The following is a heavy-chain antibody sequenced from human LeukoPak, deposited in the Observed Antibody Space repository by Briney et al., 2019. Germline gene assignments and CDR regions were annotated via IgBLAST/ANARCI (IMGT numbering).Heavy chain of an antibody. D-gene: IGHD2-21*02. CDR3: ARLGVVVTALYYFDY. J-gene: IGHJ4*02. CDR2: IYYSGSI. V-gene: IGHV4-30-4*01. Sequence: SETLSLTCTVSGGSISSGDYYWGWIRQLPGKGLEWIGYIYYSGSIYYNPSLKSRVTISVDTSKNQFSLKLSSVTAADTAVYYCARLGVVVTALYYFDYWGQGTLVTVSS. CDR1: GGSISSGDYY.